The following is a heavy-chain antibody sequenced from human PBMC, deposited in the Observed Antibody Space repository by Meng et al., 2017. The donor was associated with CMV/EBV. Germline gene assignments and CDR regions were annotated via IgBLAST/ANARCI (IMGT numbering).Heavy chain of an antibody. D-gene: IGHD5-18*01. CDR3: ARDLQLST. V-gene: IGHV3-48*04. CDR1: RFPFSSYS. Sequence: GESPKISCAASRFPFSSYSMNWVRQAPGKGLEWLSSITSSIGTIYYADSVKGRFTIFRDNAKNSMHLQMNRLRADETAVYYCARDLQLSTWGQGTLVTVSS. J-gene: IGHJ5*02. CDR2: ITSSIGTI.